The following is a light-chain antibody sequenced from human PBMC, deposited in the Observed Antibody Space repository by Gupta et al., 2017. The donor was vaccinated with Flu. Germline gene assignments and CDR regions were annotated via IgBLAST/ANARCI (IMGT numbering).Light chain of an antibody. CDR3: SAHAGRVTWV. V-gene: IGLV2-11*01. J-gene: IGLJ1*01. CDR2: DVT. CDR1: SSDVGSSNR. Sequence: QSAPTQPRSVSGSPGQSVTISCTGTSSDVGSSNRVSWYQQRPGKAPKLILYDVTERPSGVPERCSGSKSGNTASLSISGLQADDEADYYCSAHAGRVTWVFGTGTTVTAL.